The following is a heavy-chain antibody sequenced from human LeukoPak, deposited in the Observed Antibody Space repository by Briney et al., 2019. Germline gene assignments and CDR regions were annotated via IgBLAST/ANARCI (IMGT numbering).Heavy chain of an antibody. J-gene: IGHJ6*04. CDR2: ISSSGSTI. D-gene: IGHD3-10*02. Sequence: GGSLRLSCAASGFTFSSYEMNWVRQAPGKGLEWVSYISSSGSTIYYADSVKGRFTISRDNAKNSLYRQMNSLRAEDTAVYYCAELGITMIGGVWGKGTTVTISS. CDR3: AELGITMIGGV. V-gene: IGHV3-48*03. CDR1: GFTFSSYE.